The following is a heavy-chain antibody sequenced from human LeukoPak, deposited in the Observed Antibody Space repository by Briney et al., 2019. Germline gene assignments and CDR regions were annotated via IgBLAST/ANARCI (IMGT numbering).Heavy chain of an antibody. CDR1: GGTFSSYA. V-gene: IGHV1-69*13. Sequence: GASVKVSCKASGGTFSSYAIGWVRQAPGQGLEWMGGIIPIFGTANYAQKFQGRVTITADESTSTAYMELSSLRSEDTAVYYCARSEWLDNWFDPWGQGTLVTVSS. J-gene: IGHJ5*02. CDR3: ARSEWLDNWFDP. CDR2: IIPIFGTA. D-gene: IGHD6-19*01.